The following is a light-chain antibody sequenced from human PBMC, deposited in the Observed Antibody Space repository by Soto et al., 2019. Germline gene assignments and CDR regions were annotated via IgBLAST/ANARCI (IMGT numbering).Light chain of an antibody. CDR3: SSYRSSDTLEV. J-gene: IGLJ1*01. Sequence: QSVLTQPASVSASPGQSIFISCTGTSEDIGAYDYVSWYQQHSGKAPKLILYAVNDRPSGVSSRFSGSKSGNTASLTISGVQPDDEADYYCSSYRSSDTLEVFGTGTKVTVL. V-gene: IGLV2-14*01. CDR1: SEDIGAYDY. CDR2: AVN.